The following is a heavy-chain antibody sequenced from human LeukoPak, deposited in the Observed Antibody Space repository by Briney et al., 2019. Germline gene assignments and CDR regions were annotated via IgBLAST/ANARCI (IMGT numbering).Heavy chain of an antibody. CDR1: GFTFDDYA. CDR2: ISWNSGSI. V-gene: IGHV3-9*01. CDR3: AKDIYYDSSGHAFDI. Sequence: PGGSLRLSCAASGFTFDDYAMHWVRQAPGKGLEWVSGISWNSGSIGYADSVKGRFTISRDNAKNSLYLQMNSLRAEDTALYYCAKDIYYDSSGHAFDIWGQGTMVTVSS. J-gene: IGHJ3*02. D-gene: IGHD3-22*01.